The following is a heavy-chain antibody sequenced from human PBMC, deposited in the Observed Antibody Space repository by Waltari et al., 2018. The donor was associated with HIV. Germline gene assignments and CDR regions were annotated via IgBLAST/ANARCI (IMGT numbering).Heavy chain of an antibody. CDR1: GFTFRGYE. CDR2: ISSNGSVI. CDR3: VRAVYVGFEY. V-gene: IGHV3-48*03. D-gene: IGHD3-16*01. J-gene: IGHJ4*02. Sequence: EVPLVDPVGGWVQPGRSLRRSCVSSGFTFRGYEWNWVCQAPGRGLELNAKISSNGSVIYYAASVKGLFTVSRDNATNSLYLQMNSLRAEDKVVYYCVRAVYVGFEYWGQGTLVTVSS.